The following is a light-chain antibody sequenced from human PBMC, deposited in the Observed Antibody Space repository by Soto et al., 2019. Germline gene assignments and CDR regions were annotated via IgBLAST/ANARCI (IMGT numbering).Light chain of an antibody. V-gene: IGKV1-39*01. CDR2: AAC. CDR3: QQSYSTPMYT. J-gene: IGKJ2*01. Sequence: DIQMTQSPSSLSASVGDRVTITCRASQSISSYLNWYQQKPRKAPKLLIYAACSLQSGVPSRFSGSGSGTDFTLTISSVQPEDFATYYCQQSYSTPMYTFGQGTKLEIK. CDR1: QSISSY.